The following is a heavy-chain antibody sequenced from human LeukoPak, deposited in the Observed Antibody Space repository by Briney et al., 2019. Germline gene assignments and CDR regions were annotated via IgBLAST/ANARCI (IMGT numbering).Heavy chain of an antibody. J-gene: IGHJ5*02. V-gene: IGHV1-18*04. CDR3: ARGQVDTAMIIGGWFDH. D-gene: IGHD5-18*01. Sequence: GASVKVSFKTSGPGFSSFAIAWVRPAPGQGLEWLGWISPYTGNTNYAQKFGGRVAMTTDQPTRTAYMDLRSLRSDDTAVYYCARGQVDTAMIIGGWFDHWGQGTLVTVSS. CDR1: GPGFSSFA. CDR2: ISPYTGNT.